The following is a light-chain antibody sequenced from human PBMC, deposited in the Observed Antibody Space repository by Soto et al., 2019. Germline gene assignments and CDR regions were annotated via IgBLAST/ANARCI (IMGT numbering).Light chain of an antibody. V-gene: IGKV3-20*01. CDR2: GAS. J-gene: IGKJ2*01. CDR1: QSVSSSY. Sequence: EIVLTQSPGTLSLSRGERATLSCRASQSVSSSYLAWSQQKPGQAPSLLIYGASSRATGIPDRFSGSGSGTDFTLTISRLEPEDFAVYYCQQYGSSPYTFGQGTKLEIK. CDR3: QQYGSSPYT.